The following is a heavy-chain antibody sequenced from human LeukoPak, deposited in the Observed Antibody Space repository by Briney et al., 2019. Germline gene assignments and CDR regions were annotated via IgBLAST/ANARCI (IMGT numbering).Heavy chain of an antibody. CDR1: GGSISSYY. D-gene: IGHD4-23*01. CDR3: ARIAVVTQGDAFDL. J-gene: IGHJ3*01. Sequence: SETLSLTCTVSGGSISSYYWSWIRQPPGKGLEWIGYIYYSGSTNYNSSLKSRVTISVDTSKNQFSLKLSSVTAADTAVYYCARIAVVTQGDAFDLWGRGTLVTVSS. V-gene: IGHV4-59*01. CDR2: IYYSGST.